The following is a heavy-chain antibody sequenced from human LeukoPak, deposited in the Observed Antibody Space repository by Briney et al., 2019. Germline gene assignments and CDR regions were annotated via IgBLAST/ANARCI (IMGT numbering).Heavy chain of an antibody. CDR2: IYYSGST. CDR3: ARGAYSSAWYTFYYYGMDV. Sequence: SETLSLTCTVSGGSISNYYWSWIRQPPGKGLEWIVYIYYSGSTNHNPSLKSRVTISVDSSKNQFSLKLSSVTAADTAVYYCARGAYSSAWYTFYYYGMDVWGQGTTVTVS. CDR1: GGSISNYY. V-gene: IGHV4-59*01. D-gene: IGHD6-19*01. J-gene: IGHJ6*02.